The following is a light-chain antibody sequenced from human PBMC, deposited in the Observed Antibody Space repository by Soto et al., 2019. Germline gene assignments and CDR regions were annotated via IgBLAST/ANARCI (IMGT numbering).Light chain of an antibody. Sequence: QSVLTQPASVSGSPGQSITISCAGSNSDIGSYKYVSWFQQHPGNAPKLIISEVRDRPSGVSTRISGSKSGNTASLTISGLQPEDEADYYCSSYTTSGTPYVFGTGTKVTVL. V-gene: IGLV2-14*01. CDR1: NSDIGSYKY. J-gene: IGLJ1*01. CDR3: SSYTTSGTPYV. CDR2: EVR.